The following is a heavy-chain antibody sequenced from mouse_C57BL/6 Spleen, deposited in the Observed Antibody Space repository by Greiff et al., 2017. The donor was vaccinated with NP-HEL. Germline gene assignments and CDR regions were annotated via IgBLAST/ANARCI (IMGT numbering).Heavy chain of an antibody. V-gene: IGHV1-72*01. D-gene: IGHD1-1*01. CDR3: ARGGSSPFHYFDY. J-gene: IGHJ2*01. Sequence: QVQLKQPGAELVKPGASVKLSCKASGYTFTSYWMHWVKQRPGRGLEWIGRIDPNSGGTTYNEKFKSKATLTVDKPSSTAYMQLSSLTSEDSAVYYCARGGSSPFHYFDYWGQGTTLTVSS. CDR2: IDPNSGGT. CDR1: GYTFTSYW.